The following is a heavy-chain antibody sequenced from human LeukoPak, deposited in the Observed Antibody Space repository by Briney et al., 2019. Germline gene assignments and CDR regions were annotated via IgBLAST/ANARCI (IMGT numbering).Heavy chain of an antibody. Sequence: GGSLRLACAASGFRFSSYAMSWVRQAPGKGLEWVSAISGSGVSTYYADSVKGRFTVSRDNSKNTLYLQMNSLRPEDTAVYYCASKWFCGGDCYYQIDFWGQGTLVTVSS. CDR3: ASKWFCGGDCYYQIDF. V-gene: IGHV3-23*01. CDR1: GFRFSSYA. CDR2: ISGSGVST. J-gene: IGHJ4*02. D-gene: IGHD2-21*02.